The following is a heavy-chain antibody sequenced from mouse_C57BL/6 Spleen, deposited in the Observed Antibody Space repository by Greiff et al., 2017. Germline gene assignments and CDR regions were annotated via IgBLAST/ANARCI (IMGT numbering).Heavy chain of an antibody. CDR3: ASYYDLYYFDY. CDR1: GYAFSSSW. J-gene: IGHJ2*01. CDR2: IYPGDGDT. Sequence: QVQLQQSGPELVKPGASVKISCKASGYAFSSSWMNWVKQRPGKGLEWIGRIYPGDGDTNYNGKFKGKATLTADKSSSTAYMQLSSLTSEDSAVYFCASYYDLYYFDYWGQGTTLTVSS. V-gene: IGHV1-82*01. D-gene: IGHD2-4*01.